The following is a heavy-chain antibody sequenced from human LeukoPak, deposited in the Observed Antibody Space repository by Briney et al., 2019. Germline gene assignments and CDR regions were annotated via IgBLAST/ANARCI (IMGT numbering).Heavy chain of an antibody. D-gene: IGHD2-2*01. J-gene: IGHJ6*03. CDR3: ARDGIVVVPAAPSYYYYMDV. CDR1: GFTFSSYA. CDR2: ISYDGSNK. V-gene: IGHV3-30-3*01. Sequence: GGPLRLSCAASGFTFSSYAMHWVRQAPGKGLEWVAVISYDGSNKYYADSVKGRFTISRDNSKNTLYLQMNSLRAEDTAVYYCARDGIVVVPAAPSYYYYMDVWGKGTTVTVSS.